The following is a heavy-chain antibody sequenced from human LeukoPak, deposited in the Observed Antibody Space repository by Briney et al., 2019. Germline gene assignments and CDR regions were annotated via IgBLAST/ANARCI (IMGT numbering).Heavy chain of an antibody. CDR3: AAWSGYYREYYFDY. CDR2: IHYSGST. CDR1: GGSISSGDYY. D-gene: IGHD3-3*01. Sequence: SQTLSLTCTVSGGSISSGDYYWSWIRQPPGKGLEWIGYIHYSGSTYYNPSIKSRVTISVDTSKNQFSLKLSSVTAADTAVYYCAAWSGYYREYYFDYWGQGTLVTVSS. J-gene: IGHJ4*02. V-gene: IGHV4-30-4*01.